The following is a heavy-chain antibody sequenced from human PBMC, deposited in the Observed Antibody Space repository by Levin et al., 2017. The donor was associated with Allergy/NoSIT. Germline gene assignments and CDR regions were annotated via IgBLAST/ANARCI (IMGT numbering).Heavy chain of an antibody. J-gene: IGHJ4*02. CDR3: ARGNDFSGWYPPLSG. V-gene: IGHV1-8*01. Sequence: GESLKISCKASGYTFTSYDINWVRQATGQGLEWMGWMNPNSGNTGYAQKFQGRVTMTRNTSISTAYMELSSLRSEDTAVYYCARGNDFSGWYPPLSGWGQGTLVTVSS. CDR1: GYTFTSYD. D-gene: IGHD6-19*01. CDR2: MNPNSGNT.